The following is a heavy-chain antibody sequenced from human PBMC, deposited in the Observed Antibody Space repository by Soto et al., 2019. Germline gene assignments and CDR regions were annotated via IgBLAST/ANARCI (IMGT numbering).Heavy chain of an antibody. CDR2: ISGSGGST. Sequence: EVQLLESGGGLVQPGGSLRLSCAASGFTFSSYAMSWVRQAPGKGLEWVSAISGSGGSTYYADSVKGRFTISRANSKNTLYRQMSSLRGEDTAVYYCAKDPRLPLVYCSGGSSYDFDYWGQGTLVTVSS. CDR3: AKDPRLPLVYCSGGSSYDFDY. V-gene: IGHV3-23*01. D-gene: IGHD2-15*01. CDR1: GFTFSSYA. J-gene: IGHJ4*02.